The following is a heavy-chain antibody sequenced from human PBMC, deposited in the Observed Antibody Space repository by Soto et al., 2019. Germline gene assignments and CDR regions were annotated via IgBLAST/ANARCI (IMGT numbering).Heavy chain of an antibody. CDR2: ISSITGTI. CDR3: ARDLPLRNWFDP. CDR1: GFTFSTYS. J-gene: IGHJ5*02. Sequence: GGSLRFSCAASGFTFSTYSMNWVRQAPGKGLEWVSYISSITGTIYYADSVKGRFTISGDNAKNSLYLQMNSLRAEDTAVYYCARDLPLRNWFDPWGQGTLVTVSS. V-gene: IGHV3-48*04.